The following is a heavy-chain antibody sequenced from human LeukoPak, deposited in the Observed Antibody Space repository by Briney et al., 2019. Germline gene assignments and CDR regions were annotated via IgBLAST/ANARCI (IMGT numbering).Heavy chain of an antibody. CDR1: GFTFSSYG. V-gene: IGHV3-20*04. D-gene: IGHD3-10*02. CDR2: INWNGGST. Sequence: GGSLRLSCAASGFTFSSYGMSWVRQAPGKGLEWVSGINWNGGSTGYADSVKGRFTISRDNARNSLYLQMNSLRAEDTAVYYCAELGITMIGGVWGKGTTVTISS. CDR3: AELGITMIGGV. J-gene: IGHJ6*04.